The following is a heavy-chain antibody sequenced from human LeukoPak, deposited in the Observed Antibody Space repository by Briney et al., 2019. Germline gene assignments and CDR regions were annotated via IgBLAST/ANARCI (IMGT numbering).Heavy chain of an antibody. CDR3: ASARESCIGSTCYEYFHH. CDR1: GFTVSSNY. D-gene: IGHD2-2*01. Sequence: PGGSLRLSCAASGFTVSSNYMSWARQAPGRGLEWVSVFYSPGSTYYADSVHGRFTISRDNSLNTLFLQMNSLRVEDTAVYYCASARESCIGSTCYEYFHHWGQGTPLTVSS. J-gene: IGHJ1*01. CDR2: FYSPGST. V-gene: IGHV3-53*01.